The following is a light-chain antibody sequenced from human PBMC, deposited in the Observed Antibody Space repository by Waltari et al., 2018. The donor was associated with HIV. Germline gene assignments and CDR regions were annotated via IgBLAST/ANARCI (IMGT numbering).Light chain of an antibody. CDR1: NSNIGRHNV. CDR2: EVN. Sequence: QSALTQPASVSGSLGQSVTISCTGTNSNIGRHNVFSWYPQQPGKVPKLLIFEVNKRHSGVSARFFGYKYGNTASLTISRLQTDDEAAYYCCSVAGDKDSQISKYVFGTRTTVTVL. J-gene: IGLJ1*01. CDR3: CSVAGDKDSQISKYV. V-gene: IGLV2-23*02.